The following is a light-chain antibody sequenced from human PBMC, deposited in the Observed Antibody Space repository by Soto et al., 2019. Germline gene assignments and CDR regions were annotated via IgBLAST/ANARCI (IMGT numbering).Light chain of an antibody. J-gene: IGKJ2*01. CDR2: GAS. CDR3: QQYGSSQYT. CDR1: QSVNNNY. V-gene: IGKV3-20*01. Sequence: EIVLTQSPGTLSLSPGERATLSCRASQSVNNNYLAWYQQKPGQAPRLLIYGASSRATGIPDRFSGSGSGKDFTLTISRLEPEDFAVYYCQQYGSSQYTFGQGTKLEIK.